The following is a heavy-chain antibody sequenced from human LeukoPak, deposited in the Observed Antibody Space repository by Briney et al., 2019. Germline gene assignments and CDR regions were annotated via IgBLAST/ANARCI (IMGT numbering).Heavy chain of an antibody. D-gene: IGHD5-24*01. V-gene: IGHV3-30*03. CDR3: ARQSQYYFDY. Sequence: GGSLRLSCAASGFTFRSYGMHWVRQAPGKGLEWVAVISSDGSSKYYADSVKGRFTISRDTSKNTLYLQMSSLRPEDSAVYSCARQSQYYFDYWGQGTLVTVSS. CDR2: ISSDGSSK. J-gene: IGHJ4*02. CDR1: GFTFRSYG.